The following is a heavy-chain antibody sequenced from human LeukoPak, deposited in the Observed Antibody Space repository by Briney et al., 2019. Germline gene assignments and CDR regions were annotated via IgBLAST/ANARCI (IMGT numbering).Heavy chain of an antibody. J-gene: IGHJ4*02. D-gene: IGHD3-22*01. CDR3: ARDWGAYYHFFDY. CDR1: GFSMSVYW. CDR2: IKQDGSES. V-gene: IGHV3-7*01. Sequence: SGGSLRLSCEASGFSMSVYWMSWVRQAPGKGLEWVGNIKQDGSESNYVDSVKGRFTISRDNAKKSLYLQMNSLRAEDTAVYYCARDWGAYYHFFDYWGQGTLVTVSS.